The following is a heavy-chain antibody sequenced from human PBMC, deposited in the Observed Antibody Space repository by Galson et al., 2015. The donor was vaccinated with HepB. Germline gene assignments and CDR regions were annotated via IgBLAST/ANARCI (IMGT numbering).Heavy chain of an antibody. D-gene: IGHD2-21*01. CDR2: ISYDGSNK. J-gene: IGHJ3*02. CDR1: GFTFSSYA. V-gene: IGHV3-30-3*01. CDR3: AGEWWWGAFDI. Sequence: SLRLSCAASGFTFSSYAMHWVRQAPGKGLEWVAVISYDGSNKYYADSVKGRFTISRDNSKNTLYLQMNSLRAEDTAVYYCAGEWWWGAFDIWGQGTMVTVSS.